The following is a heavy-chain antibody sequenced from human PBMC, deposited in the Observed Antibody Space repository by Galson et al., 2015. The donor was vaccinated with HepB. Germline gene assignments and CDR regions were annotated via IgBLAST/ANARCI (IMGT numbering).Heavy chain of an antibody. V-gene: IGHV3-23*01. J-gene: IGHJ5*02. CDR3: AKAHSGWGWFDP. D-gene: IGHD6-19*01. CDR1: GFTFSSYV. Sequence: SLRLSCAASGFTFSSYVMSWVRQAPGKGLEWVSTISGSGGSTYYADSVKGRFTISRDNSKSTLYLQMNSLRAEDTAVYYCAKAHSGWGWFDPWGQGTLVTVSS. CDR2: ISGSGGST.